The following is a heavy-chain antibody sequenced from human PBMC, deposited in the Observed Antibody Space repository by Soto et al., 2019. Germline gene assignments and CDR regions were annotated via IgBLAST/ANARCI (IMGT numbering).Heavy chain of an antibody. V-gene: IGHV1-69*06. CDR3: ARDSQYCSSTSCPFDY. CDR1: GGTFSSYA. CDR2: IIPIFGTA. D-gene: IGHD2-2*01. J-gene: IGHJ4*02. Sequence: SVKVSCKASGGTFSSYAISWVRQAPGQGLEWMGGIIPIFGTANYAQKFQGRVTITADKSTSTAYMELSSLRSEDTAVYCCARDSQYCSSTSCPFDYSGQGTLVTVYS.